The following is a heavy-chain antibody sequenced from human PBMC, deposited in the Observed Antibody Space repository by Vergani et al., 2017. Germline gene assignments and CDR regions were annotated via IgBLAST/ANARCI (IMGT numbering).Heavy chain of an antibody. CDR1: GFTFDDYA. V-gene: IGHV3-9*01. D-gene: IGHD6-13*01. CDR2: INWNSDSI. Sequence: EVQLVESGGGFVQLGRSLRLSCAASGFTFDDYAMHWVPQAPGKGLEWVSGINWNSDSIAYGDSVKGRFTISRDNAKNSLYLQMNSLRAEDTALYYCVKDIAASGNYWYFDVWGRGTLVTVSS. J-gene: IGHJ2*01. CDR3: VKDIAASGNYWYFDV.